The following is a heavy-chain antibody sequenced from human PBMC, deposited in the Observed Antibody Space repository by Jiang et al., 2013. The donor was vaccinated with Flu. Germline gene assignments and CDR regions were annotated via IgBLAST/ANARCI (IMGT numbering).Heavy chain of an antibody. V-gene: IGHV3-74*01. CDR1: FTFSTYW. J-gene: IGHJ3*02. CDR3: ARGGDYGTFDI. D-gene: IGHD4-17*01. Sequence: FTFSTYWMHWVRQTPGRGRCGSSRLTMDGSYTTYADSVKGRFTISRDNAKNTLYVQMSSLRGEDTAVYYCARGGDYGTFDIWGQGTMVTVSS. CDR2: LTMDGSYT.